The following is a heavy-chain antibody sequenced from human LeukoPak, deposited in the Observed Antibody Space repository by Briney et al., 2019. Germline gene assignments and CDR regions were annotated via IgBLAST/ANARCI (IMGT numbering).Heavy chain of an antibody. CDR3: ARTYYYDSSGYPGVFQR. V-gene: IGHV3-53*01. J-gene: IGHJ1*01. D-gene: IGHD3-22*01. Sequence: SGGSLRLSCAASGSTVSSNYMSWVRQAPGKGLEWVSVIYSGGSTYYADSVKGRFTISRDNSKNTLYLQMNSLRAEDTAVYYCARTYYYDSSGYPGVFQRWGQGTLVTVSS. CDR2: IYSGGST. CDR1: GSTVSSNY.